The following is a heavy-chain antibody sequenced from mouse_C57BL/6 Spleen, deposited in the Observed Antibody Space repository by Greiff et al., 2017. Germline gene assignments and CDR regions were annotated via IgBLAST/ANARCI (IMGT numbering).Heavy chain of an antibody. CDR2: IYPGDGDT. CDR3: ARRGGSSWYFDV. Sequence: VQLQESGAELVKPGASVKISCKASGYAFSSYWMNWVKQRPGKGLEWIGQIYPGDGDTNYNGKFKGKATLTADKSSSTAYMQLSSLTSEDSAVYFCARRGGSSWYFDVWGTGTTVTVSS. V-gene: IGHV1-80*01. CDR1: GYAFSSYW. D-gene: IGHD1-1*01. J-gene: IGHJ1*03.